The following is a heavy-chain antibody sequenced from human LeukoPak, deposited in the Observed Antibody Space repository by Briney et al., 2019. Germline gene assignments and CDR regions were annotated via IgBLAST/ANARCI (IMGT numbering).Heavy chain of an antibody. V-gene: IGHV4-59*08. CDR2: IYYRGST. Sequence: PSETLSLTCTVSGGSISSYYWSWIRQPPGKGLEWIGYIYYRGSTNYNPSLKSRVTISVDTSKNQFSLKLSSVTAADTAVYYCARFQSPGYFQHWGQGTLVTVSS. J-gene: IGHJ1*01. CDR3: ARFQSPGYFQH. CDR1: GGSISSYY.